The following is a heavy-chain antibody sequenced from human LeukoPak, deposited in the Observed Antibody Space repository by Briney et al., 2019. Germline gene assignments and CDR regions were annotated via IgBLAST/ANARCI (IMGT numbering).Heavy chain of an antibody. CDR2: IYWNDDK. V-gene: IGHV2-5*01. J-gene: IGHJ4*02. CDR1: GFSLSTSGVG. Sequence: ESGPTLVKPTQTLTVTCAFSGFSLSTSGVGVGWIRQPPGKALEWLGIIYWNDDKYYSPPLKSRLTITKDTSKNQVVLTLTNMDPVDTATYYCAHRDFSYTRSERFDYWGQGTLVTVSS. D-gene: IGHD2-2*02. CDR3: AHRDFSYTRSERFDY.